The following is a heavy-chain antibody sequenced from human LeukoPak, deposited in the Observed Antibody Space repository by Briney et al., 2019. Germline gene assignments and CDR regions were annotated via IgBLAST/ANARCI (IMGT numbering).Heavy chain of an antibody. Sequence: PSETLSLTCTVSGASIRSGDYYWSWIRQPPGKGLEWIGYIYDSGSTYYNPSLKSRITISVDTSENRFSLKLSSVTATDTAVYYCARDCSGGSCYGAFDIWGQGTMVTVSS. CDR3: ARDCSGGSCYGAFDI. J-gene: IGHJ3*02. CDR1: GASIRSGDYY. D-gene: IGHD2-15*01. V-gene: IGHV4-30-4*01. CDR2: IYDSGST.